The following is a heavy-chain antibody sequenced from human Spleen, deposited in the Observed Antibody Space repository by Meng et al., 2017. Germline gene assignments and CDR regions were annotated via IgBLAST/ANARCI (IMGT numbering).Heavy chain of an antibody. CDR2: IKSKTDGGTT. V-gene: IGHV3-15*01. CDR3: IPDTAMSYYYHYDMDV. J-gene: IGHJ6*02. Sequence: GGSLRLSCAASGFTFSNAWMSWVRQAPGKGLEWVGHIKSKTDGGTTDYGVPLKGRFTISRDDSKNTLYLQMNSLKTEDTAVYYCIPDTAMSYYYHYDMDVWGQGTTVTVSS. CDR1: GFTFSNAW. D-gene: IGHD5-18*01.